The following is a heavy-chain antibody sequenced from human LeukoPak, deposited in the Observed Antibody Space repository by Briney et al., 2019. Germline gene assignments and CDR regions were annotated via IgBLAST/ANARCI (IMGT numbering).Heavy chain of an antibody. J-gene: IGHJ5*02. Sequence: ASVKVSCKASGYTFTSYYMHWVRQAPGQGLEWMGIINPSGGSTSYAQKFQGRVTMTTDTSMSTAYMELSRLTSDDTAVYYCARAGGRSWFDPWGQGILVTVSS. CDR1: GYTFTSYY. CDR3: ARAGGRSWFDP. CDR2: INPSGGST. V-gene: IGHV1-46*01.